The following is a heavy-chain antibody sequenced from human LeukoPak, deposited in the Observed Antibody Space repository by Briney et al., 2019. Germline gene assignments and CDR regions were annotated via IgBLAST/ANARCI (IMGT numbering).Heavy chain of an antibody. D-gene: IGHD4-17*01. CDR3: ARRAGEYSHPYDY. J-gene: IGHJ4*02. V-gene: IGHV3-53*01. CDR2: IYSGGNT. Sequence: GGSLRLSCTVSGFTVSSITMSWVRQAPGKGREWVSFIYSGGNTHYSDSVKGRFTISRDNSKNSLYLQMNSLIADDTAVYYCARRAGEYSHPYDYWGQGTLVTVSS. CDR1: GFTVSSIT.